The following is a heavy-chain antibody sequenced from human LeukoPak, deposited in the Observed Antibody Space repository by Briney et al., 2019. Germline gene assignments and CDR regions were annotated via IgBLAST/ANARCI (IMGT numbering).Heavy chain of an antibody. CDR1: GGTFRNYT. CDR3: ARASLHGYFYGPGY. V-gene: IGHV1-69*13. J-gene: IGHJ4*02. CDR2: SIPIFGIV. D-gene: IGHD5-18*01. Sequence: ASVKVSCKASGGTFRNYTFSWVRQAPGQGLEWMGGSIPIFGIVNYAQKFQGRVTITADEPTSTAYMELNSLRSEDTAVYYCARASLHGYFYGPGYWGQGTLVTVSS.